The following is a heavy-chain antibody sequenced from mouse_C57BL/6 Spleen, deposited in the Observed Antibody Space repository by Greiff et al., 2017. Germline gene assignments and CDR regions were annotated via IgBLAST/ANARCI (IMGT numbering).Heavy chain of an antibody. V-gene: IGHV5-6*01. J-gene: IGHJ1*03. CDR3: ARGSYGSRGDWYFDV. Sequence: EVHLVESGGDLVKPGGSLKLSCAASGFTFSSYGMSWVRQTPDKRLEWVATISSGGSYTYYPDSVKGRFTISRDNAKNTLYLQMSSLKSEDTARYYCARGSYGSRGDWYFDVWGTGTTVTVSS. CDR1: GFTFSSYG. CDR2: ISSGGSYT. D-gene: IGHD1-1*01.